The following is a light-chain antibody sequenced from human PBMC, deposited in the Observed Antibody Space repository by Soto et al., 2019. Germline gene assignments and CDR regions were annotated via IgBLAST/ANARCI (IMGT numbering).Light chain of an antibody. J-gene: IGLJ2*01. CDR3: CSYTSTSTLVL. V-gene: IGLV2-14*01. CDR2: EVS. CDR1: STDIGGYNF. Sequence: QPVLTQPASVSGSPGQSITISCTGTSTDIGGYNFVSWYQQHPGKAPKFIIYEVSRRPSGISNRFSGSKSGNTASLTISGLQPEDEAHYYCCSYTSTSTLVLFGGGTKLTVL.